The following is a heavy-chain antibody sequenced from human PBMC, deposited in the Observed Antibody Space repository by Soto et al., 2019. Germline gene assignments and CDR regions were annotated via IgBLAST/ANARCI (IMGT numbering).Heavy chain of an antibody. CDR3: ASVASRWYPYFFDS. Sequence: QAQVVQSGAEVRKPGSSVKLSCKASEGTFNSYAIAWVRQAPGQGLEWMGGIIPYYNTLNYAQKFQDRVTVTADDSTNTVYMELSSLRSDDTAVYFCASVASRWYPYFFDSWAQGTLVTVSS. CDR2: IIPYYNTL. CDR1: EGTFNSYA. J-gene: IGHJ4*02. V-gene: IGHV1-69*01. D-gene: IGHD6-13*01.